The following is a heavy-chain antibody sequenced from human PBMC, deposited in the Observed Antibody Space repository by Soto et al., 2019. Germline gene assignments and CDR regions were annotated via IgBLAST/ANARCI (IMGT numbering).Heavy chain of an antibody. CDR1: GYTFTNYY. Sequence: ASVKVSCKASGYTFTNYYMHWVRQAPGQGLEWMGIIDPSGGGTSYAQKFQGRLTMTRDTSTSTVYMELSSLRSEDTAVYYCARDRVDCSGGNCWRSVEDTWGRG. CDR2: IDPSGGGT. D-gene: IGHD2-15*01. J-gene: IGHJ5*02. V-gene: IGHV1-46*01. CDR3: ARDRVDCSGGNCWRSVEDT.